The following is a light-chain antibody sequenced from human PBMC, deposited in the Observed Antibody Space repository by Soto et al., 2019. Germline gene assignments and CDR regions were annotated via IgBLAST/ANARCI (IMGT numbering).Light chain of an antibody. CDR3: LQTYSTPFT. Sequence: DIQMTQSPSSLSASVGDRVSITCRASQSVLTYLNWYQHKPGRAPKLLIFAASTLQGGVPSRFSGTGSGTDFTLTISSLQPDDFATYYCLQTYSTPFTFCPGTKVDIK. CDR1: QSVLTY. V-gene: IGKV1-39*01. J-gene: IGKJ3*01. CDR2: AAS.